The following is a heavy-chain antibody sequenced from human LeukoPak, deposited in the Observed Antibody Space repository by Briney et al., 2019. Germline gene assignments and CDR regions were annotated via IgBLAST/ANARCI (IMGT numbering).Heavy chain of an antibody. J-gene: IGHJ4*02. V-gene: IGHV3-30*02. D-gene: IGHD4-11*01. CDR2: IRYDGSNK. Sequence: GGSLRLSCAASGFTFSSYGMHWVRQAPGKGLEWVAFIRYDGSNKYYADSVKGRFTISRDNSKNTLYLQMNSLRAEDTAVYYCARTDDLYSPFDYWGQGTLVTVSS. CDR3: ARTDDLYSPFDY. CDR1: GFTFSSYG.